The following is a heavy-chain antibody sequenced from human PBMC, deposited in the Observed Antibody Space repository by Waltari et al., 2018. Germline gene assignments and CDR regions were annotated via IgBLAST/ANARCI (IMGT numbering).Heavy chain of an antibody. CDR3: AREPRLKLTRYYFDY. J-gene: IGHJ4*02. CDR2: INHSGST. CDR1: GGSFSGYY. Sequence: QVQLQQWGAGLLKPSETLSLTCAVYGGSFSGYYWSWIRQPPGKGLEWIGEINHSGSTNYNPSLKSRVTISVDTSKNQFSLKLSSVTAADTAVYYCAREPRLKLTRYYFDYWGQGTLVTVSS. V-gene: IGHV4-34*01. D-gene: IGHD3-9*01.